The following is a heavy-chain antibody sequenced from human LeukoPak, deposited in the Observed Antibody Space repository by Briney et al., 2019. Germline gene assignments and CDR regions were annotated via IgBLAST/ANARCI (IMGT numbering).Heavy chain of an antibody. Sequence: SETLSLTCTVSGGSISSGSYYWSWIRQPAGKGLEWIGRIYTSGSTNYNPSLKSRVTISVDTSKNQFSLKLSSVTAADTAVYYCARGKYYYDSSGYPFDYWGQGTLVTVSS. CDR2: IYTSGST. V-gene: IGHV4-61*02. CDR3: ARGKYYYDSSGYPFDY. D-gene: IGHD3-22*01. J-gene: IGHJ4*02. CDR1: GGSISSGSYY.